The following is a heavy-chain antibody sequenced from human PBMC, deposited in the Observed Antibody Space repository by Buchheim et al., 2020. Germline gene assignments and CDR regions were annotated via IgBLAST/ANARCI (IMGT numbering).Heavy chain of an antibody. V-gene: IGHV3-30*04. D-gene: IGHD1-26*01. CDR2: ISYDGSNK. Sequence: QVQLVESGGGVVQPGRSLRLSCAASGFTFSSYAMHWVRQAPGKGLEWVAVISYDGSNKYYADSVKGRFTISRDNSKNTLSLQMNSLRAEDTAAYYCARDGGSYFDYWGQGTL. CDR1: GFTFSSYA. J-gene: IGHJ4*02. CDR3: ARDGGSYFDY.